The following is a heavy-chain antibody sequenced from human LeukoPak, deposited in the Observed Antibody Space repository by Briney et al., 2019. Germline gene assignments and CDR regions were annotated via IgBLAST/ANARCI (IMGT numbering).Heavy chain of an antibody. CDR3: ARDQFGIAAAGITDY. CDR1: GFTDSSNY. D-gene: IGHD6-13*01. J-gene: IGHJ4*02. Sequence: PGGSLRLSCAASGFTDSSNYMSWVRQAPGKGLEWVSVIYSGGSTYYADSAKGRFTISRDNSKNTLYLQMNSLRAEDTAVYYCARDQFGIAAAGITDYWGQGTLVTVSS. V-gene: IGHV3-53*01. CDR2: IYSGGST.